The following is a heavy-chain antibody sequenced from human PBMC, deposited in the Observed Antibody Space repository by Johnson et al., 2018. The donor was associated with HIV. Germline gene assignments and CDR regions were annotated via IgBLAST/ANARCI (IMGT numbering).Heavy chain of an antibody. CDR2: ISWTSGTI. CDR3: ARENSEGLRSAFDI. V-gene: IGHV3-48*01. CDR1: GFTFSSYW. Sequence: VQLVESGGGLVQPGGSLRLSCAASGFTFSSYWMSWVRQAPGKGLEWVSGISWTSGTIGYAGSVKGRFTISRGKAKNTLYLKMNTLRPEDTAVYDCARENSEGLRSAFDIWGQGTMVTVSS. J-gene: IGHJ3*02. D-gene: IGHD3-3*01.